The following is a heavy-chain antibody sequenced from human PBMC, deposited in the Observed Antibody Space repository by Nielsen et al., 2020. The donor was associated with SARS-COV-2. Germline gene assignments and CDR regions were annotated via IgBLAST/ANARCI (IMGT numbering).Heavy chain of an antibody. D-gene: IGHD6-19*01. Sequence: GESLKISCTASGFNFNNYGMHWVRQTPGKGLEWVAVISSDGGEKYYADSVEGRFTISRDNSNNTLYLHMNSLRVEDTAVYYCVTGGQWLVRHPYGMEVWGQGTTVTVSS. V-gene: IGHV3-30*03. CDR1: GFNFNNYG. J-gene: IGHJ6*02. CDR2: ISSDGGEK. CDR3: VTGGQWLVRHPYGMEV.